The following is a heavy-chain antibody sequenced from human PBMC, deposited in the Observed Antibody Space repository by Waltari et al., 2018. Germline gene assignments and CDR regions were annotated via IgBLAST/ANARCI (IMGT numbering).Heavy chain of an antibody. CDR2: INTAFPT. J-gene: IGHJ4*02. CDR3: ARGNTASLDY. D-gene: IGHD2-21*02. CDR1: GLTVTNYY. Sequence: HLVESGGGLIQPGGSLRLSCAASGLTVTNYYMSWVGQAPGRGLECVAVINTAFPTYYRDSVKGRFTISRDTFRNTLYLQMDNLRPDDPAVYCCARGNTASLDYWGQGTLVTVSS. V-gene: IGHV3-53*01.